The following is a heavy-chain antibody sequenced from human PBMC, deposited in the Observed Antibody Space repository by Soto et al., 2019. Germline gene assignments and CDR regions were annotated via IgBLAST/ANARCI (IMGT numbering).Heavy chain of an antibody. Sequence: SETLSLTCTVSGGAISSYYWSWIRQPPGKGLEWIGYIYYSGSANYNPSLKSRVTISVDTSKNQFSLKLSSVTAADPAVYYCARARDAYKIRGDFDYWGQGPLVTVSS. J-gene: IGHJ4*02. CDR3: ARARDAYKIRGDFDY. CDR2: IYYSGSA. V-gene: IGHV4-59*01. D-gene: IGHD3-10*01. CDR1: GGAISSYY.